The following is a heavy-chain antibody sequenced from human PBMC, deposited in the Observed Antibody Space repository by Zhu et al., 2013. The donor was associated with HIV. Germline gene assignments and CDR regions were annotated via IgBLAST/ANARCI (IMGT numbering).Heavy chain of an antibody. V-gene: IGHV1-46*01. CDR3: ARVEMSGGTYFQFDY. Sequence: QVQLVQAGAEVKKPGASVKVSCKTSGYTLTDYYIHWVRQAPGQGLEWMGIINPSGGSAKYAQKFQGAVTITMDTSTSTVYMELNNLRSEDTAVYYCARVEMSGGTYFQFDYWGQGTLVTVSS. CDR2: INPSGGSA. CDR1: GYTLTDYY. J-gene: IGHJ4*02. D-gene: IGHD3-9*01.